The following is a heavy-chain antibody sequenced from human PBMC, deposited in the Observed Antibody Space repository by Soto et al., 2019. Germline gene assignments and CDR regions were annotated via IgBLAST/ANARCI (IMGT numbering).Heavy chain of an antibody. CDR2: INHSGST. V-gene: IGHV4-34*01. J-gene: IGHJ5*02. Sequence: SETLSLTCAVYGGSFSGYYWSWIRQPPGKGLEWIGEINHSGSTNYNPSLKSRVTISVDTSKNQFSLKLSSVTAADTAVYYCARGGQNCSSTRCYRGWNWFDAWGQGTMVT. CDR1: GGSFSGYY. D-gene: IGHD2-2*02. CDR3: ARGGQNCSSTRCYRGWNWFDA.